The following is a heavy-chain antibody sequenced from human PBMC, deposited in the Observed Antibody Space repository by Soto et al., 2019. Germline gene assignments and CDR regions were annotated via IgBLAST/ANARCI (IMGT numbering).Heavy chain of an antibody. D-gene: IGHD3-3*01. Sequence: ASVKVSCKASGYTFTSYDIHWVRQATGQGFEWMGWINAGSGNTNYAQKFQDRVTITRDMSTSTAYMELSSLRSEDTAVYYCAAEYDFWSGYLKDAFDIWGQGTMVTVSS. CDR3: AAEYDFWSGYLKDAFDI. V-gene: IGHV1-8*01. CDR2: INAGSGNT. J-gene: IGHJ3*02. CDR1: GYTFTSYD.